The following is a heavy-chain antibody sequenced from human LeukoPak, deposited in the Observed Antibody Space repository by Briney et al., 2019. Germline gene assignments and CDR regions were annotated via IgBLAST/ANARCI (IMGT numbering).Heavy chain of an antibody. CDR2: ISSSGSTI. V-gene: IGHV3-48*03. J-gene: IGHJ6*02. Sequence: GGSLRLSCAASGFTFSSYEMNWVRQAPGKGLEWVSYISSSGSTIYYADSVKGRFTISRDNAKNSLYLQMNSLRAEDTAVYYCARARITETRYYYYGMDVWSQGTTVTVSS. CDR3: ARARITETRYYYYGMDV. CDR1: GFTFSSYE. D-gene: IGHD3-10*01.